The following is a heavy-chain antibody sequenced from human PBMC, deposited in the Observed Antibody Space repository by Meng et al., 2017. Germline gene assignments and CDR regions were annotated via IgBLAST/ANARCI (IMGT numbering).Heavy chain of an antibody. J-gene: IGHJ4*02. V-gene: IGHV3-30*01. CDR3: ATMIVVNY. Sequence: QVQLVELGGGVVQPGRSIRLSCADSGFTFSSCAIHWVRQAPGKGLEWVAVISYDGSNKYYADSVKGRFTISRDNSKNTLYLQMNSLRAEDTAVYYCATMIVVNYWGQGTLVTVSS. CDR2: ISYDGSNK. CDR1: GFTFSSCA. D-gene: IGHD3-22*01.